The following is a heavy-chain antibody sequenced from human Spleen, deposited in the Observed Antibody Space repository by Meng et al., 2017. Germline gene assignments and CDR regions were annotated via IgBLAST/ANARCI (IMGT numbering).Heavy chain of an antibody. CDR2: IDTKTGHP. CDR3: TRDGYLDCSRTNCFDY. D-gene: IGHD2-2*01. CDR1: GYPFTNYA. Sequence: QVQLGQCGFELMKPGASVKVSCKASGYPFTNYAINWLRQAPGQGLEWMGWIDTKTGHPTYAQGFTGRLVFSLDTSVSTTYLQISGLKAADTAVYYCTRDGYLDCSRTNCFDYWGQGALVTVSS. J-gene: IGHJ4*02. V-gene: IGHV7-4-1*02.